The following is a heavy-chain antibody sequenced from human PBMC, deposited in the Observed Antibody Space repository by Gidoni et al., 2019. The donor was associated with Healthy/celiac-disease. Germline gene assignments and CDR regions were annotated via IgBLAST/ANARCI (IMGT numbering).Heavy chain of an antibody. V-gene: IGHV1-8*01. Sequence: QVQLVPSGAEVKKPGASVKVSCKASGYTFPSYDINWVRQATGQGLEWMGWMNPNSGNTGYAQKFQGRVTMTRNTSISTAYMELSSLRAEDTAVYYCARVSAYESSGYYIPWGQGTLVTVSS. D-gene: IGHD3-22*01. CDR1: GYTFPSYD. CDR2: MNPNSGNT. CDR3: ARVSAYESSGYYIP. J-gene: IGHJ5*02.